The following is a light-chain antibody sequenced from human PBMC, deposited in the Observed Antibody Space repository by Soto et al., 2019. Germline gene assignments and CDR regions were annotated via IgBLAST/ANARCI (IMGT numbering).Light chain of an antibody. Sequence: DIVMTQSPLSLPVTPGEPASISCRSSQSLLHSNGYNYLDWYLQKPGQSPQLLISLGSNRASGVPDRFSGSGSGTDFTLNISRVEAEDVGVYYCMQRLPSWTFGQGTNVDIK. CDR1: QSLLHSNGYNY. J-gene: IGKJ1*01. CDR2: LGS. V-gene: IGKV2-28*01. CDR3: MQRLPSWT.